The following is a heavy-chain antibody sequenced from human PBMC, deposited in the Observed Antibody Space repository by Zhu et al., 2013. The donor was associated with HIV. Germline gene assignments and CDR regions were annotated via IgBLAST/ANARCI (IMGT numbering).Heavy chain of an antibody. CDR3: ARDPSTRYYTDV. J-gene: IGHJ6*03. Sequence: SGAEVKRPGASVTVSCRPSGYRFTDFYIHWVRQAPGKGIEWMGWINPKNGGTKMAQTFQGRVIMTRDTSVNTVYMELRSLTSDDTAVYYCARDPSTRYYTDVWGKGTTVTVSS. D-gene: IGHD3-9*01. CDR2: INPKNGGT. V-gene: IGHV1-2*02. CDR1: GYRFTDFY.